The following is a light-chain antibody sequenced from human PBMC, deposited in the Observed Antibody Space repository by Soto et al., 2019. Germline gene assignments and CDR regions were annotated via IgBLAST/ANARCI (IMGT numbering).Light chain of an antibody. J-gene: IGKJ4*01. CDR2: GAS. Sequence: EIVLTQSPATLSMSPGDRATLSCRASQSVGSNLAWYQQQPGQTPRFLVYGASARATEVPARFSCSGSGTDFTLTISSLQSEDFAVYYCQQYNDWPLTFGGGTKVEIK. CDR1: QSVGSN. V-gene: IGKV3-15*01. CDR3: QQYNDWPLT.